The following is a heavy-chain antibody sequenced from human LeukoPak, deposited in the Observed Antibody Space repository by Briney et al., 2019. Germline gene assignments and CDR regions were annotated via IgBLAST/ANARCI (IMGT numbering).Heavy chain of an antibody. CDR1: GGSFSGYY. Sequence: SETLSLTCAVYGGSFSGYYWSWIRQPPGKGLEWIGEINHSGSTNYNPSLKSRVTISVDTSKNQFSLKLSSVTAADTAVYYCARGQWLLYYFDYWGQGTLVTVSS. CDR2: INHSGST. J-gene: IGHJ4*02. V-gene: IGHV4-34*01. D-gene: IGHD6-19*01. CDR3: ARGQWLLYYFDY.